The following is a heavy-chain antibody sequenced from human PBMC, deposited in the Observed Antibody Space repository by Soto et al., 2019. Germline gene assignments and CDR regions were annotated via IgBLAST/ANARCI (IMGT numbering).Heavy chain of an antibody. V-gene: IGHV1-69*01. CDR1: GGTFSSYA. CDR2: IIPIFGTA. J-gene: IGHJ6*02. D-gene: IGHD6-19*01. Sequence: QVQLVQSGAEVKKPGSSVKVSCKASGGTFSSYAISWVRQAPGQGLEWMGGIIPIFGTANYAQKFQGRVTITADDSTTTAYMELSSLRSEDTAVYYCARDHGYSSGWYRGYYYYYGMDVWGQGTTVTVSS. CDR3: ARDHGYSSGWYRGYYYYYGMDV.